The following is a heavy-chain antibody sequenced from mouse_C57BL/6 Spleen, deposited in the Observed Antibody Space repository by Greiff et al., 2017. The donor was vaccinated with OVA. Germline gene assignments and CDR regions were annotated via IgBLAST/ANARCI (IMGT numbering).Heavy chain of an antibody. CDR2: IDPEDGET. Sequence: EVMLVESGAELVKPGASVKLSCTASGFNIKDYYMHWVKQRTEQGLEWIGRIDPEDGETKYAPKFQGKATITADTSSNTAYLQLSSLTSEDTAVYYCARPVATVVASDFDYWGQGTTLTVSS. CDR1: GFNIKDYY. V-gene: IGHV14-2*01. D-gene: IGHD1-1*01. CDR3: ARPVATVVASDFDY. J-gene: IGHJ2*01.